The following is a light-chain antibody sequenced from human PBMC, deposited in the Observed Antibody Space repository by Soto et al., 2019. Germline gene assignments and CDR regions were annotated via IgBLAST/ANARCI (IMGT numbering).Light chain of an antibody. Sequence: EIVMTQSPGTLSVSPGERATLSCRASQSVRSNLAWYQQKPGQAPRLLIYEASTRATGIPARFSGSESGTEFTLTISSLQSEDFAVYHCQQYNNWPPFTFGPGTKVYIK. V-gene: IGKV3-15*01. CDR2: EAS. CDR1: QSVRSN. J-gene: IGKJ3*01. CDR3: QQYNNWPPFT.